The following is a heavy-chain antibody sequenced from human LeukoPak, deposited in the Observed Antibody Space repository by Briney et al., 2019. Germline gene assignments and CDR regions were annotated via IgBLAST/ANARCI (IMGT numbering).Heavy chain of an antibody. V-gene: IGHV1-2*02. D-gene: IGHD5-12*01. CDR3: ARGERGMDIDF. CDR1: GGTFSSYA. CDR2: INPHSGGT. J-gene: IGHJ4*02. Sequence: ASVKVSCKASGGTFSSYAISWVRQAPRQGLEWMGWINPHSGGTKYTQKFQGRVTMTRDTSITTVYMDLRRLRSDDTAVYYCARGERGMDIDFWGQGTLVTVSS.